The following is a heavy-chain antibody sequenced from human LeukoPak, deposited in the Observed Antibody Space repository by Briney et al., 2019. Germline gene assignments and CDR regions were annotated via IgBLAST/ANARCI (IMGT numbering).Heavy chain of an antibody. CDR1: GFTFSASW. CDR2: IKQDGSEK. J-gene: IGHJ6*03. Sequence: GGSLRLSCAASGFTFSASWMSWVRQAPGKGLEWVANIKQDGSEKYSADSVKGRFTASRDNAKKLVYLQMNSLTVEDTAVYYCARVGPPYYYYYMDVWGEGTTVTVSS. CDR3: ARVGPPYYYYYMDV. V-gene: IGHV3-7*01.